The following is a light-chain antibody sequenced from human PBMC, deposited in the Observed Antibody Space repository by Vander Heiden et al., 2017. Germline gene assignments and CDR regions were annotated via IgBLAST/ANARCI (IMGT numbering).Light chain of an antibody. CDR2: EAS. J-gene: IGKJ4*01. Sequence: DIQMTQSPSTLSAPVGDRVTITCRASQSINSWLDWYQQKPGKAPKLLIYEASSLESGVPSRFSGSGSGTEFTLTISSLQPDDFATYYCQQYNSYSSLTFGGGTKVEIK. V-gene: IGKV1-5*03. CDR1: QSINSW. CDR3: QQYNSYSSLT.